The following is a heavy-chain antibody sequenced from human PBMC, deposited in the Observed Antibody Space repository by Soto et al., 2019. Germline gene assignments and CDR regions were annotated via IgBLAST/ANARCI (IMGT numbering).Heavy chain of an antibody. Sequence: EVQLLESGGGLVQPGGSPRLSCAASGFTFSSYAMSWVRQAPGKGLEWVSAISGSGGSTYYADSVKGRFTISRDNSKNTLYLQMNSLRAEDTAVYYCAKLPYYDFWSGYSESRWFDPWGQGTLVTVSS. V-gene: IGHV3-23*01. CDR1: GFTFSSYA. CDR2: ISGSGGST. D-gene: IGHD3-3*01. J-gene: IGHJ5*02. CDR3: AKLPYYDFWSGYSESRWFDP.